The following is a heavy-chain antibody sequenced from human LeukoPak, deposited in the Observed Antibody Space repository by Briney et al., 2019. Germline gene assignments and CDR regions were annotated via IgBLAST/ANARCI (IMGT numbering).Heavy chain of an antibody. Sequence: GGSLRLSCTVSGFTVSSNSWSWVRQAPGKGLEWVSFIYSGGKTHSSDSVKGRFTISRDNAEKSLFLQMNSLRAEDTAVYYCGRDDWGPADYWGQGTLVTVSS. V-gene: IGHV3-53*01. CDR1: GFTVSSNS. CDR3: GRDDWGPADY. D-gene: IGHD3-9*01. J-gene: IGHJ4*02. CDR2: IYSGGKT.